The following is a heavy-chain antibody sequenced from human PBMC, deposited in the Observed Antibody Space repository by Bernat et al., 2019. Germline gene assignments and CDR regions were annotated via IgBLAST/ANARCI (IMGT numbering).Heavy chain of an antibody. Sequence: QLQLQESGPGLVKPSETLSLTCTVSGGSISSSSYYWGWIRQPPGKGLEWIGSIYYSGSTYYNPSLKSRVTISVDTSKNQFSLKLSSVTAADTAVYYCARRGYSSGWTSYYYYGMDVWGQGTTVTVSS. CDR1: GGSISSSSYY. J-gene: IGHJ6*02. CDR2: IYYSGST. D-gene: IGHD6-19*01. CDR3: ARRGYSSGWTSYYYYGMDV. V-gene: IGHV4-39*01.